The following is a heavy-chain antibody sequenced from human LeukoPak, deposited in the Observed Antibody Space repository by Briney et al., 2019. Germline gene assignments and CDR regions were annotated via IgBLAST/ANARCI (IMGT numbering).Heavy chain of an antibody. CDR2: INHSGST. CDR3: ARQYYYGLGSYYKTPSRYDY. CDR1: GGSFSGYY. V-gene: IGHV4-34*01. D-gene: IGHD3-10*01. Sequence: SETLSLTCAVYGGSFSGYYWSWIRQPPGKGLEWIGEINHSGSTNYNPSLKSRVTISVDTSKNQFSLKLSSVTAADTAVYYCARQYYYGLGSYYKTPSRYDYWGQGTLVTVSS. J-gene: IGHJ4*02.